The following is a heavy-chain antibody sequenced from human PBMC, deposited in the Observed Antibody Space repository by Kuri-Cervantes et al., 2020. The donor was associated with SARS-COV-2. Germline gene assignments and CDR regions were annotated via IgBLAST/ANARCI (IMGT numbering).Heavy chain of an antibody. D-gene: IGHD2-2*02. Sequence: GESLKISCAASGFTFSSYGMHWVRQAPGRGLEWVSSISSSSSYIYYADSVKGRFTISRDNAKNSLYLQMNSLRAEDTAVYYCARDYCSSTSCDNDAFDIWGQGTMVTVSS. V-gene: IGHV3-21*01. CDR2: ISSSSSYI. CDR1: GFTFSSYG. CDR3: ARDYCSSTSCDNDAFDI. J-gene: IGHJ3*02.